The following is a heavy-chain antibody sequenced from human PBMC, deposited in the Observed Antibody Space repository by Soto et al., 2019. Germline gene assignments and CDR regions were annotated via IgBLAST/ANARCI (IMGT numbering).Heavy chain of an antibody. V-gene: IGHV1-46*01. Sequence: ASEKVSCKASGYSITYNYTHWVRQAPGKGLEWMGTIDPTGGNRNYEQKFQGRLTLTRETSTSTVYMELRSLTSDDTAVYYCARDQRCRDLVWWFDSWG. D-gene: IGHD3-16*01. J-gene: IGHJ5*01. CDR1: GYSITYNY. CDR3: ARDQRCRDLVWWFDS. CDR2: IDPTGGNR.